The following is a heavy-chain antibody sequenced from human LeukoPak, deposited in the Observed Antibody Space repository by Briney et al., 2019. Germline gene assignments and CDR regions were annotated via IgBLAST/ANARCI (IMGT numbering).Heavy chain of an antibody. V-gene: IGHV4-59*08. CDR2: IYYSGST. CDR3: ARHRGGSSGPLDAFDI. Sequence: PSETLSLTCTVSGGSSSSYYWSWIRQPPGKGLEWIGYIYYSGSTNYNPSLKSRVTISVDTSKNQFSLKLSSVTAADTAVYYCARHRGGSSGPLDAFDIWGQGTMVTVSS. J-gene: IGHJ3*02. D-gene: IGHD6-19*01. CDR1: GGSSSSYY.